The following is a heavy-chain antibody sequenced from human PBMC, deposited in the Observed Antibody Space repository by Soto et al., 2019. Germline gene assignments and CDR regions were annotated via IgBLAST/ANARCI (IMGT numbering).Heavy chain of an antibody. CDR3: AREGAYSSSSFFYYYGMDV. D-gene: IGHD6-6*01. J-gene: IGHJ6*02. V-gene: IGHV1-18*01. Sequence: ASVKVSCKASGYTFTSYGISWVRQAPGQGLEWMGWISAYNGNTNYAQKLQGRATMTTDTSTSTAYMELRSLRSDDTAVYYCAREGAYSSSSFFYYYGMDVWGQGTTVTVSS. CDR2: ISAYNGNT. CDR1: GYTFTSYG.